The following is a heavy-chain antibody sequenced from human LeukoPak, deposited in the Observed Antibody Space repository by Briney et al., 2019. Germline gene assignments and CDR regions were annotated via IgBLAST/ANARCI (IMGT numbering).Heavy chain of an antibody. Sequence: GGSLRLSCAASGFIFSSYAIHWVRQAPGKGLEWVAVISYDGSNKYYADSVKGRFTISRDNSKNTLYLQVNSLRAEDTAVYYCANTRGYGYYFNYWGQGTLVTVSS. CDR2: ISYDGSNK. J-gene: IGHJ4*02. D-gene: IGHD2-15*01. CDR1: GFIFSSYA. CDR3: ANTRGYGYYFNY. V-gene: IGHV3-30*04.